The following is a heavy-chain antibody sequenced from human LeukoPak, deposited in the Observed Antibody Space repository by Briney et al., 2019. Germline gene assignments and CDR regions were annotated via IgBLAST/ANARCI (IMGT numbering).Heavy chain of an antibody. Sequence: ASVKVSCKASGYTFTGYYMYWVRQAPGQGLEWMGWINPNSGGTNYAQKFQGRVTMTRDTSISTAYMELSRLRSDDTAVYYCATDRNNNAWSFYWGQGTLVTVSS. CDR3: ATDRNNNAWSFY. D-gene: IGHD6-19*01. CDR1: GYTFTGYY. V-gene: IGHV1-2*02. CDR2: INPNSGGT. J-gene: IGHJ4*02.